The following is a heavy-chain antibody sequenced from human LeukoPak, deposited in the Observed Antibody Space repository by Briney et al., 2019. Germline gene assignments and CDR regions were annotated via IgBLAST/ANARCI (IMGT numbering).Heavy chain of an antibody. Sequence: GGSLRLSCAASGFTFSNYWMHWVRQAPGKGLVWVSRINSDGSSTSYADSVKGRFTISRDNAKNTLYLQMNRLRAEDTAVYYCATRYNWNSQKIGGWHFDLWGRGTLVTVSS. J-gene: IGHJ2*01. D-gene: IGHD1-20*01. CDR2: INSDGSST. CDR3: ATRYNWNSQKIGGWHFDL. V-gene: IGHV3-74*01. CDR1: GFTFSNYW.